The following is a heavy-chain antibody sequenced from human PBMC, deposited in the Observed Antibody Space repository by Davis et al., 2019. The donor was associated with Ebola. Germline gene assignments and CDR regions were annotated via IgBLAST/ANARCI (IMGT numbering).Heavy chain of an antibody. Sequence: GGSLRLSCAASGFTFRSYVISWVRQAPGKGLEWVSSINSGSTYVFYADSVKGRFTISRDNAKNSLYLQMNSLRAEDTAVYYCARDRPLDFFFGDYYGMDVWGQGTTVTVSS. CDR2: INSGSTYV. D-gene: IGHD3-16*01. CDR1: GFTFRSYV. J-gene: IGHJ6*02. V-gene: IGHV3-21*01. CDR3: ARDRPLDFFFGDYYGMDV.